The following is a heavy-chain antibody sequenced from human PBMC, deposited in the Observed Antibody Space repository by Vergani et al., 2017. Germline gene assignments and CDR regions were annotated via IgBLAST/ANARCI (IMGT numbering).Heavy chain of an antibody. CDR3: TTPTKWELRYYFDY. D-gene: IGHD3-9*01. CDR2: ISSSSANI. CDR1: GFTFSSYT. J-gene: IGHJ4*02. Sequence: EVQLVESGGGLVKPGGSLRLSCAASGFTFSSYTMTWVRQAPGKGLQWVSSISSSSANIHYADSVKGRFTVSRDSGRNSLYLQMKSLRAEDTAVYYCTTPTKWELRYYFDYWGQGTLVTVSS. V-gene: IGHV3-21*01.